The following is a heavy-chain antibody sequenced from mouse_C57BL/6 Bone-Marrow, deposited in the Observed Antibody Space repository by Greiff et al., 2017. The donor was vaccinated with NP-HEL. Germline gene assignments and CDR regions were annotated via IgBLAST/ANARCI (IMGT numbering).Heavy chain of an antibody. V-gene: IGHV2-6*01. CDR3: ASRGYGGYDDGFAY. CDR2: IWGVGST. D-gene: IGHD2-2*01. Sequence: VKLMESGPGLVAPSQSLSITCTVSGFSLTSYGVDWVRQSPGKGLEWLGVIWGVGSTNYNSALKSRLSISKDNSKSQVFLKMNSLQTDDTAMYYCASRGYGGYDDGFAYWGQGTLVTVSA. J-gene: IGHJ3*01. CDR1: GFSLTSYG.